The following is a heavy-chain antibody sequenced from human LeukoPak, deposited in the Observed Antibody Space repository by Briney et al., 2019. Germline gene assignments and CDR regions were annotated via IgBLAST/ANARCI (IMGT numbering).Heavy chain of an antibody. V-gene: IGHV1-69*05. CDR1: GGTFSSYA. D-gene: IGHD3-10*01. CDR2: IIPIFGTA. CDR3: ARDFRYGSGSYYPNWSDP. J-gene: IGHJ5*02. Sequence: GASVKVSCKASGGTFSSYAISWVRQAPGQGLEWMGGIIPIFGTANYAQKFQGRVTITTDGSTSTAYMELSSLRSEDTAVYYCARDFRYGSGSYYPNWSDPWGQGTLVTVSS.